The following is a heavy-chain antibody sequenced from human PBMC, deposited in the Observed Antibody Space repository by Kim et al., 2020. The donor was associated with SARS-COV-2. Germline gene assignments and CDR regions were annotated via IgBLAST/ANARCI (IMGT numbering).Heavy chain of an antibody. D-gene: IGHD2-2*01. CDR2: NK. CDR3: ARDVGSSMDV. J-gene: IGHJ6*02. V-gene: IGHV3-30*01. Sequence: NKSYADSVKGRFTISRDNSKNTLYLQMNSLRAEDTAVYYCARDVGSSMDVWGQGTTVTVSS.